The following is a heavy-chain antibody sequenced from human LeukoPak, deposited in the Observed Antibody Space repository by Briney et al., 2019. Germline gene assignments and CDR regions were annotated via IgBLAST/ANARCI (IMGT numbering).Heavy chain of an antibody. V-gene: IGHV1-18*01. CDR2: ISAYNGNT. CDR1: GYTFSSYG. J-gene: IGHJ4*02. D-gene: IGHD5-12*01. CDR3: ARDQGYSGPDDY. Sequence: ASVKVSCKASGYTFSSYGISWVRQAPRQGLEWMGWISAYNGNTNYAQKLQGRVTMTTDTSTSTAYVELRSLRSDDTAVYYCARDQGYSGPDDYWGQGTLVTVSS.